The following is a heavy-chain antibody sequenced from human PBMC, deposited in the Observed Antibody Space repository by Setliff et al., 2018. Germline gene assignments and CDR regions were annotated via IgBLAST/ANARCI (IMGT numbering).Heavy chain of an antibody. V-gene: IGHV1-2*04. J-gene: IGHJ4*02. CDR1: GYTFTGYY. D-gene: IGHD6-19*01. CDR3: ARQKWLVGGFDY. CDR2: INPNSGGT. Sequence: GASVKVSCKASGYTFTGYYMHWVRQAPGQGLEWMGWINPNSGGTNYAQKFQGWVTMTRDTPISTAYMELSRLRSDDTAVYYCARQKWLVGGFDYWGQGTLVTVSS.